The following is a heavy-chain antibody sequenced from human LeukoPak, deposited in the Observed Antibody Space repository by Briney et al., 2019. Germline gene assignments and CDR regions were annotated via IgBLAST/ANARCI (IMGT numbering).Heavy chain of an antibody. Sequence: PGGSLRLSCAASGFTFSSYSMNWVRQAPGKGLEWVSYISSSSSTIYYADSVKGRFTISRDNAKNSLYLQMNSLRAEDTALYYCARFPRPRSSGWYYYYYYMDVWGKGTTVTVSS. J-gene: IGHJ6*03. CDR3: ARFPRPRSSGWYYYYYYMDV. V-gene: IGHV3-48*01. D-gene: IGHD6-19*01. CDR1: GFTFSSYS. CDR2: ISSSSSTI.